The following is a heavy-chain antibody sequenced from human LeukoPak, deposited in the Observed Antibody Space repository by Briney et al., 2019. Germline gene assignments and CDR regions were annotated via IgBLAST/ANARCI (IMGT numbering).Heavy chain of an antibody. CDR1: GGSISTYY. V-gene: IGHV4-59*01. D-gene: IGHD3-3*01. J-gene: IGHJ4*02. CDR2: IHYSGNT. CDR3: ARGSYWSDSSAKYFDY. Sequence: PSETLSLTCIVSGGSISTYYWTWIRQHPGKGLEWIGYIHYSGNTNFNPSLKSRVTLLLDTSKNQFSLRLSSVTAADTAVYYCARGSYWSDSSAKYFDYWGQGSLVSVSS.